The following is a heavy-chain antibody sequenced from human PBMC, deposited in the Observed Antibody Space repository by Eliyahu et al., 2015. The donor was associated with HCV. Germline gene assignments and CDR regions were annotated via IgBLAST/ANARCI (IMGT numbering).Heavy chain of an antibody. J-gene: IGHJ3*01. V-gene: IGHV3-9*01. CDR1: GFXFEDYA. CDR2: ISWNSDDI. Sequence: EVQLVESGGGLVQPGRSLKISCATSGFXFEDYAMHWVRQTPGKGLEWVSGISWNSDDIDYEDAVKGRFSISRDNAKNSLYLQMNSLRAEDTALYYCVKDINPTYSDSSGYPAGAFDFWGQGTMVAVSS. D-gene: IGHD3-22*01. CDR3: VKDINPTYSDSSGYPAGAFDF.